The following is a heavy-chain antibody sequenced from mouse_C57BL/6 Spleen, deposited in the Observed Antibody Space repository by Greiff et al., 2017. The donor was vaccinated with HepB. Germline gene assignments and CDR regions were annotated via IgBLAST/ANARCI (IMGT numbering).Heavy chain of an antibody. J-gene: IGHJ2*01. Sequence: QVQLQQPGAELVMPGASVKLSCKASGYTFTSYWMHWVKQRPGQGLEWIGEIDPSDSYTNYNQKFKGKSTLTVDKSSSTAYMQLSSLTSEDYAVYYCARGAGTGDGYYFDYWGQGTTLTVSS. CDR2: IDPSDSYT. CDR3: ARGAGTGDGYYFDY. D-gene: IGHD4-1*01. CDR1: GYTFTSYW. V-gene: IGHV1-69*01.